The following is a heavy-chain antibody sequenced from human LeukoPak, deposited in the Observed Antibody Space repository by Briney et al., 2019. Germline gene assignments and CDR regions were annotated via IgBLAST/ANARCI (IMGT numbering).Heavy chain of an antibody. Sequence: ASVKVSCKASGYRFTDYAMNWVRQAPGQGLEWMGWISAYNGNTNYAQKLQGRVTMTTDTSTSTAYMELRSLRSDDTAVYYCARDPALLWFGELYNFDYWGQGTLVTVSS. CDR2: ISAYNGNT. D-gene: IGHD3-10*01. CDR3: ARDPALLWFGELYNFDY. V-gene: IGHV1-18*01. CDR1: GYRFTDYA. J-gene: IGHJ4*02.